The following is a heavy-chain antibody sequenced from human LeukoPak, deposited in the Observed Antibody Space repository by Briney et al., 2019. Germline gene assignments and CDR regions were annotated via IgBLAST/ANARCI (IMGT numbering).Heavy chain of an antibody. V-gene: IGHV4-59*01. Sequence: SETLSLTCTVSGGSISSYYWSWIRQPPGKGLEWIGYIYYSGSTNYNPSLESRVTISVDTSKNQFSLKLSSVTAADTAVYCCARGEPYYDFWSGSPYYMDVWGKGTTVTVSS. CDR2: IYYSGST. CDR1: GGSISSYY. CDR3: ARGEPYYDFWSGSPYYMDV. J-gene: IGHJ6*03. D-gene: IGHD3-3*01.